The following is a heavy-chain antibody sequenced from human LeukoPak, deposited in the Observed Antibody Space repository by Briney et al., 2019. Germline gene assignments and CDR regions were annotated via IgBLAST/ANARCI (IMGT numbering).Heavy chain of an antibody. Sequence: GGSLRLSCAASGFTFSSYSMNWVRQAPGKGLEWVSSISSSSSYIYYADSVKGRFTISRDNAKNSLYLQMNSLRAEDTAVYYCARIAAAGFRWFDPWGQGTLVTVSS. D-gene: IGHD6-13*01. CDR1: GFTFSSYS. CDR2: ISSSSSYI. J-gene: IGHJ5*02. V-gene: IGHV3-21*01. CDR3: ARIAAAGFRWFDP.